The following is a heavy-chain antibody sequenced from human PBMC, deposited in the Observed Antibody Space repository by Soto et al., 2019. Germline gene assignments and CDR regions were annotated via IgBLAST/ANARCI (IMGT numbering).Heavy chain of an antibody. D-gene: IGHD1-7*01. CDR2: IYRTGST. Sequence: SETLSLTCAVSGGSFTSNNWWTWVRQPPGQGLEWIGEIYRTGSTNYDPSLKSQVTISLDKSENQFSLKVTSLTAADTAVYYCASRDPGTSVDYWGQGTLVTVSS. CDR1: GGSFTSNNW. CDR3: ASRDPGTSVDY. J-gene: IGHJ4*02. V-gene: IGHV4-4*02.